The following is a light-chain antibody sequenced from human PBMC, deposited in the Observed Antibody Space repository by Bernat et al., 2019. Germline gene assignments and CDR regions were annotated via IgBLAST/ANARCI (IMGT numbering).Light chain of an antibody. Sequence: DIQMTQSPSSLSASVGDRVTITCRASQSISSYLNWDQQKPGKAPKLLIYAASSLQSGVPSRFSGSGSGTDCTLTISSLQPEDFATYYCQQSYSTLLTFGPGTKVEIK. CDR2: AAS. J-gene: IGKJ3*01. CDR1: QSISSY. CDR3: QQSYSTLLT. V-gene: IGKV1-39*01.